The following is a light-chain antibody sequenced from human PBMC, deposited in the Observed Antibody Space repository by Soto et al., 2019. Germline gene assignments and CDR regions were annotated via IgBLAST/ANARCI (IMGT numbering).Light chain of an antibody. CDR1: QSVSSSY. CDR2: GAS. Sequence: EIVLTQSPGTLSLSPGARATLSCRASQSVSSSYLAWYQQKPGQAPRLLIYGASSRATGIPDRFSGSGSGTNFTLTISRLEPEDFAVYYCQQYTDSRTFGQGTKVDIK. V-gene: IGKV3-20*01. CDR3: QQYTDSRT. J-gene: IGKJ1*01.